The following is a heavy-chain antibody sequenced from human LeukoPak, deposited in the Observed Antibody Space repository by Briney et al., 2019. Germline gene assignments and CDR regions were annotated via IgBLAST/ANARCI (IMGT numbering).Heavy chain of an antibody. V-gene: IGHV1-2*02. CDR1: GYTFTGYF. J-gene: IGHJ4*02. D-gene: IGHD3-10*02. CDR3: ARVGLLIVSGSFLAY. CDR2: INPNSGGT. Sequence: ASVKVSCKASGYTFTGYFMHWVRQAPGQGLEWMGWINPNSGGTNYAQKFQGRVTMTRDTSISTAYMELSRLRSDDTAVYYCARVGLLIVSGSFLAYWGQGTLVTVSS.